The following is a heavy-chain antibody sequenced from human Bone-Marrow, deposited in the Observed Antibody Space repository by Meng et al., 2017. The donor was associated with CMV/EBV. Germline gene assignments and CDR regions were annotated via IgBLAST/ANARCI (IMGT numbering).Heavy chain of an antibody. J-gene: IGHJ6*02. CDR2: IYSGGST. Sequence: GGSLILSCAGSRFTVSSNYMSWVRQAPGKGLEWVSVIYSGGSTYYADSVKGRFTISRDNSKNTLYLQMNSLRAEDTAVYYCARDRQLLLYGVYYGMDVWGQGTTVTVSS. CDR1: RFTVSSNY. V-gene: IGHV3-66*02. D-gene: IGHD2-2*02. CDR3: ARDRQLLLYGVYYGMDV.